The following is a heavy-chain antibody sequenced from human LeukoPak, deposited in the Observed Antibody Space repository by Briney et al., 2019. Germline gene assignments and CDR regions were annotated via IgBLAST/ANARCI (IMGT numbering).Heavy chain of an antibody. J-gene: IGHJ4*02. D-gene: IGHD2-2*01. Sequence: GSSVKVSCKASGGTFSSYEISWVRQAPGQGLEWMGGIIPIFGTPNYAQKFQGRVTITTDESTSTAYMELSSLRSEDTAVYYCARVDCSSAACPLDYWGQGTLVTVSS. V-gene: IGHV1-69*05. CDR3: ARVDCSSAACPLDY. CDR2: IIPIFGTP. CDR1: GGTFSSYE.